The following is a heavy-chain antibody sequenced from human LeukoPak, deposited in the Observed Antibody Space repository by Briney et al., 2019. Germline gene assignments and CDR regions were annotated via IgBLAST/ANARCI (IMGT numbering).Heavy chain of an antibody. J-gene: IGHJ4*02. CDR1: GFTFSSYE. CDR2: ISSSGSTI. Sequence: PGGSLRLSCAASGFTFSSYEMNWVGQAPGKGLEWVSYISSSGSTIYYAESVKGRFTISRDNAKNSLYLQMNSLRAEDTAVYYCARRAGGYSHPYDYWGQGIVVTVSS. V-gene: IGHV3-48*03. D-gene: IGHD4-23*01. CDR3: ARRAGGYSHPYDY.